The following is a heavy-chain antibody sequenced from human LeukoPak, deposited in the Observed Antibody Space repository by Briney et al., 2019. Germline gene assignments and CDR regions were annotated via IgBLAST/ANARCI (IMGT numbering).Heavy chain of an antibody. J-gene: IGHJ4*02. CDR1: GFTFSSYA. CDR3: ARDAAVRGVEGFDY. D-gene: IGHD3-10*01. CDR2: ISYDGSNK. V-gene: IGHV3-30-3*01. Sequence: PGGSLRLSCAASGFTFSSYAMHWVRQAPGKGLEWVAVISYDGSNKYYADSVKGRFTISRDNSKNTLYLQMNSLRAEDTAVYYRARDAAVRGVEGFDYWGQGTLVTVSS.